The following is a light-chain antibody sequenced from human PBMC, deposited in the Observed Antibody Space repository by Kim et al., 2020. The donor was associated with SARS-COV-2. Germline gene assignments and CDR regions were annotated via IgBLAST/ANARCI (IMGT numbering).Light chain of an antibody. V-gene: IGKV3-11*01. Sequence: SSPGETPTRPARASQNVNSYVAWYQQKPGQAPRLLIYDAFNRAPGIPARFSGSGFGTDFTLTINSLEPEDFAIYYCQQRSNWPFTLGQGTRLEIK. J-gene: IGKJ5*01. CDR2: DAF. CDR1: QNVNSY. CDR3: QQRSNWPFT.